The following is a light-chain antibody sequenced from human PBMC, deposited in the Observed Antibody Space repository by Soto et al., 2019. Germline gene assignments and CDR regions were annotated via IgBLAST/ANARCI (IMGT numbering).Light chain of an antibody. CDR3: SSYTSSSTVV. CDR2: DVS. J-gene: IGLJ2*01. CDR1: SSDVGGYNY. Sequence: QSALTQPASESGSPGQSITISCTGTSSDVGGYNYVSWYQQHPGKAPKLMIYDVSNRPSGVSNRFSDSKSGNTASLTISGLQAEDEADYYCSSYTSSSTVVFGGGTKLTVL. V-gene: IGLV2-14*01.